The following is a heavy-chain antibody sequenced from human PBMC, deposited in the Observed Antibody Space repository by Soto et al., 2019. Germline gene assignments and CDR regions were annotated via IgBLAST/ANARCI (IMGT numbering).Heavy chain of an antibody. CDR3: ARVGRAVAGTDYFDY. CDR1: GGSVSSGSYY. D-gene: IGHD6-19*01. V-gene: IGHV4-61*01. Sequence: SETLSLTCTVSGGSVSSGSYYLRWIRQPPGKGLEWIGYIYYGWSTNYNPSLKSRVTISVDTSKNQFSLKLSSVTAADTAVYYCARVGRAVAGTDYFDYWAQGTLVNVSS. CDR2: IYYGWST. J-gene: IGHJ4*02.